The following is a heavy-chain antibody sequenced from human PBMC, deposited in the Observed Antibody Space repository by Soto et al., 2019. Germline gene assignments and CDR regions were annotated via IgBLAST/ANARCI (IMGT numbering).Heavy chain of an antibody. J-gene: IGHJ5*02. CDR1: GGTFSSYA. CDR2: IIPIFGTA. CDR3: ARGLEAAARSGWFDP. Sequence: QVQLVQSGAEGKKPGSSVQVSCKASGGTFSSYAISWVRQAPGPGLEWMGGIIPIFGTANYAQKFQGRVTITADEATSTDYMELSSLRSEDTAVYYCARGLEAAARSGWFDPWGQGTLVTVSS. D-gene: IGHD6-13*01. V-gene: IGHV1-69*01.